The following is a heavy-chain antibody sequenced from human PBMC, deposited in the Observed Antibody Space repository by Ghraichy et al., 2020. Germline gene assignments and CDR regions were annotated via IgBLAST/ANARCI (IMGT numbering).Heavy chain of an antibody. V-gene: IGHV4-59*08. J-gene: IGHJ6*02. CDR1: GGSISSYY. Sequence: SETLSLTCTVSGGSISSYYWSWIRQPPGKGLEWIGYIYYSGSTNYNPSLKSRVTISVDTSKNQFSLKLSSVTAADTAVYYCARHFAESERWLQFQAGLYYYYGMDVWGQGTTVTVSS. CDR3: ARHFAESERWLQFQAGLYYYYGMDV. D-gene: IGHD5-24*01. CDR2: IYYSGST.